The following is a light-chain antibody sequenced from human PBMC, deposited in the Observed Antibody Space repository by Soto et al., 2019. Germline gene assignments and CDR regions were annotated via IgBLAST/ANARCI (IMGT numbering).Light chain of an antibody. CDR3: QQDGSSPPYT. J-gene: IGKJ2*01. V-gene: IGKV3-20*01. Sequence: EIVLTQSPGTLSLSPGERATLSCRASQSVSSSYLAWYQQKPGQAPRLLIYGASSRATGIPDRFSGSGSGTAFTLTSSRLEPEDFALYYCQQDGSSPPYTFGQGTKLEI. CDR2: GAS. CDR1: QSVSSSY.